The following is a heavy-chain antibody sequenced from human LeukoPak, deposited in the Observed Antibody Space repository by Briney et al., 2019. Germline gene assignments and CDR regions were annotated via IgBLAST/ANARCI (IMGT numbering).Heavy chain of an antibody. D-gene: IGHD3/OR15-3a*01. J-gene: IGHJ4*02. CDR2: IYSSGMT. V-gene: IGHV4-4*09. CDR1: GGSITTDC. CDR3: ARRTPGPQLDEYVAYYFDF. Sequence: SETLSLTCTVSGGSITTDCWIWIRQPPGKGLEWIAYIYSSGMTKYNPSLKSRGTISVDPSKNQLSLKLNSVTAADTAVYYCARRTPGPQLDEYVAYYFDFWGQGTLVTVSS.